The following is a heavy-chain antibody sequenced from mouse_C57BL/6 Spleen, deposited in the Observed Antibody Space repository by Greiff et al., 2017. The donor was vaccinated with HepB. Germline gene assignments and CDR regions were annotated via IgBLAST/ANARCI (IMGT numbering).Heavy chain of an antibody. V-gene: IGHV2-2*01. CDR1: GFSLTSYG. CDR2: IWSGGST. Sequence: LQESGPGLVQPSQSLSITCTVSGFSLTSYGVHWVRQSPGKGLEWLGVIWSGGSTDYNAAFISRLSISKDNSKSQVFFKMNSLQADDTAIYYCARNYPITTVVHWYFDVWGTGTTVTVSS. CDR3: ARNYPITTVVHWYFDV. J-gene: IGHJ1*03. D-gene: IGHD1-1*01.